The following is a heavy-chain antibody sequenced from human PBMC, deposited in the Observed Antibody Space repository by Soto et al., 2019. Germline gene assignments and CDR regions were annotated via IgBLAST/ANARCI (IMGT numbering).Heavy chain of an antibody. CDR3: ARQALVGADKSFDY. Sequence: SETLSLTCTVSGGSISSSSYYWGWIRQPPGKGLEWIGSIYYSGSTYYNPSLKSRVTISVDTSKNQFSLKLSSVTAADTAVYYCARQALVGADKSFDYWGQGTLVTVSS. CDR2: IYYSGST. V-gene: IGHV4-39*01. D-gene: IGHD1-26*01. J-gene: IGHJ4*02. CDR1: GGSISSSSYY.